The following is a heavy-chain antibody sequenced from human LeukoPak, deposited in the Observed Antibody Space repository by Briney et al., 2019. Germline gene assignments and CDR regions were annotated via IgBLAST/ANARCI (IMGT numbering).Heavy chain of an antibody. V-gene: IGHV3-33*01. CDR1: GFTFSSSG. J-gene: IGHJ5*02. Sequence: GGAPRRSSAASGFTFSSSGVLWVRQALGERVEWGAVTWCDGSNKYYADSVKGRFTISRDNSKNTLYLQMNSLRAADTAVYYCARAEDSSRYWPNWFDPWGQGTLVTVSS. CDR2: TWCDGSNK. CDR3: ARAEDSSRYWPNWFDP. D-gene: IGHD3-22*01.